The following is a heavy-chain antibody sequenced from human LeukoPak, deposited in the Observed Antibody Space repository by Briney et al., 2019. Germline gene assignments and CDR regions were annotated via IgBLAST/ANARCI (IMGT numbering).Heavy chain of an antibody. CDR1: GFTVSSNS. J-gene: IGHJ4*02. Sequence: GGSLRLSCTVSGFTVSSNSMSWVRQAPGKGLEWVSYISSSGSTIFYSDSVKGRFTISRDNAKNSLYLQMNSLRAEDTAVYYCARARYYYGSGSYPHYYFDYWGQGTLVTVSS. CDR3: ARARYYYGSGSYPHYYFDY. D-gene: IGHD3-10*01. V-gene: IGHV3-11*01. CDR2: ISSSGSTI.